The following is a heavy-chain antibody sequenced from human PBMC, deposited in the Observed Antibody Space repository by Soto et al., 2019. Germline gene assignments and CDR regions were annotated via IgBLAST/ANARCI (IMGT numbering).Heavy chain of an antibody. V-gene: IGHV4-31*03. J-gene: IGHJ6*02. Sequence: QVQLQESGPGLVKPSQTLSLTCTVSGGSISSGGYYWSWIRQHPGKGLEWIGYIYYSGSTYYNPSLKSRVTISVDTSKNQFSLKLSSVTAADTAVYYCARGGIAAAGISYYYYGMDVWGQGITVTVSS. D-gene: IGHD6-13*01. CDR1: GGSISSGGYY. CDR2: IYYSGST. CDR3: ARGGIAAAGISYYYYGMDV.